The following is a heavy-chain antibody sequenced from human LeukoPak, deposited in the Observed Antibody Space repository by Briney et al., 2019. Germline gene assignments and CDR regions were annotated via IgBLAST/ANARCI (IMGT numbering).Heavy chain of an antibody. V-gene: IGHV3-74*01. CDR2: INPGGSST. Sequence: GGSLRLSSAASGFAFSSYWMHWVRQVPGKGLVWVSRINPGGSSTAYADSVKGRFTISRDNAKNTPYLQMNSLRAEDTAVYYCARSNQADDYWGQGTLVTVSS. CDR3: ARSNQADDY. D-gene: IGHD4-11*01. CDR1: GFAFSSYW. J-gene: IGHJ4*02.